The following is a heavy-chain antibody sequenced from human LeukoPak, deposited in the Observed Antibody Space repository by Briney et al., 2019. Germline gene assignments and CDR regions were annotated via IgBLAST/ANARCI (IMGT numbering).Heavy chain of an antibody. J-gene: IGHJ3*02. Sequence: SETLSLTCTVSGGSISSYYWSWIRQPPGKGLEWIGYIYYSGSTNYNPSPKSRVTISVDTSKNKFYLKLTSVTDADTAVYYCARRKHCSSNSCYPDDAFDIWGQGTMVTVSS. CDR3: ARRKHCSSNSCYPDDAFDI. CDR2: IYYSGST. V-gene: IGHV4-59*01. D-gene: IGHD2-2*01. CDR1: GGSISSYY.